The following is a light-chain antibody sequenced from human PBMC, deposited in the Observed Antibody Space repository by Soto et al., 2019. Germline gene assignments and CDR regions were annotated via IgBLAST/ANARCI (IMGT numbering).Light chain of an antibody. CDR2: TNN. J-gene: IGLJ3*02. V-gene: IGLV1-44*01. CDR1: SSNIGSHP. CDR3: ATWDASLQSWV. Sequence: QSVLTQPPSVSGTPGQRVTISCSGSSSNIGSHPVNWYQQVPGTAPRLLIYTNNQRPSGVPDRFSDSKSGTSASLAISGLQSEDEAHYYCATWDASLQSWVFGGGTKVTVL.